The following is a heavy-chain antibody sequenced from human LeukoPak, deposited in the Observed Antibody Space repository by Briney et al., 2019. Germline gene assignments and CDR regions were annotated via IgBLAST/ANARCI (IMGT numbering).Heavy chain of an antibody. CDR1: GGSISSTSYY. CDR3: AGLLTSGSSRRDY. D-gene: IGHD1-26*01. Sequence: KASETLSLTCTVSGGSISSTSYYWGWIRQPPGKGLEWIVSIYYSGSTYYNPSLKSRVTISVDTSKNQFSLKLSSVTAADTAVYYCAGLLTSGSSRRDYWGQGTLVTVSS. CDR2: IYYSGST. V-gene: IGHV4-39*07. J-gene: IGHJ4*02.